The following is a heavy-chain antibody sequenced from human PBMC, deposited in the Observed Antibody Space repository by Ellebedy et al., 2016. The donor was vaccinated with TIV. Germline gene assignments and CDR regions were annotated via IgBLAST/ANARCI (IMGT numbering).Heavy chain of an antibody. CDR1: GYTFTDYY. Sequence: AASVKVSCKTSGYTFTDYYMHWVRQAPGQGLEWMGWINPNSGGTNYAQKFQGRVTMTRDTSISTAYMELSRLRSDDTAVYYCARDVGLGNFWFDPWGQGTLVTVSS. D-gene: IGHD1-7*01. J-gene: IGHJ5*02. V-gene: IGHV1-2*02. CDR2: INPNSGGT. CDR3: ARDVGLGNFWFDP.